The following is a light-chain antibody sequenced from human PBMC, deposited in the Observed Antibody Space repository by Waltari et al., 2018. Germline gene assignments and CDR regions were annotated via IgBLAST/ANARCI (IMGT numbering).Light chain of an antibody. Sequence: IVLTQYPGTLSLSPGERGTLSCRASQSVGSKYLAWYQHKPGQAPSLLIHGTSVRATGIPDRFSGGGSETDFTLTISRLEPEDLAVYYCQHYGASPFSFGPGTKVEIQ. V-gene: IGKV3-20*01. CDR2: GTS. J-gene: IGKJ3*01. CDR1: QSVGSKY. CDR3: QHYGASPFS.